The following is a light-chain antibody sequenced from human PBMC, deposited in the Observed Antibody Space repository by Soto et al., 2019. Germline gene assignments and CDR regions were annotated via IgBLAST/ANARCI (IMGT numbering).Light chain of an antibody. CDR2: GAS. CDR1: QSVSSSS. V-gene: IGKV3-20*01. J-gene: IGKJ5*01. Sequence: EIVLTQSPGTLSLSPGEGATLSCRASQSVSSSSLAWYQHKPGQAPRLIIDGASSRATGIPDRFSGSGSGTDLTLTISRLEPEDFAMYYCHQYGISPPVTFGQGTRLEIK. CDR3: HQYGISPPVT.